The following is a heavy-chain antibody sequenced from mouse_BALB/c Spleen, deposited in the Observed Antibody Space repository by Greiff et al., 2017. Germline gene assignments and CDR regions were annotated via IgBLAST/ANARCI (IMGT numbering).Heavy chain of an antibody. CDR3: ARKGGVELDY. J-gene: IGHJ2*01. CDR1: GYTFTSYW. V-gene: IGHV1S81*02. CDR2: INPSNGRT. Sequence: QVQLQQPGAELVKPGASVKLSCKASGYTFTSYWMHWVKQRPGQGLEWIGEINPSNGRTNYNEKFKSKATLTVDKSSSTAYMQLSSLTSEDSAVYYCARKGGVELDYWGQGTTLTVSS. D-gene: IGHD1-1*02.